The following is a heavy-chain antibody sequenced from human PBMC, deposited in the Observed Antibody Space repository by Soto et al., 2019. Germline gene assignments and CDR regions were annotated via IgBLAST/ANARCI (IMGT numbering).Heavy chain of an antibody. Sequence: EVQLLESGGGLVQPGGSLRLSCDASGFTFSSCVMSWVRQAPGKGLEWVSAISGSGGNTYFADSVKGRFTISRDNSKNTLYLQMNSLRVDDTALYYCTSRSTAGGTGPSVFDNWGQGTMVTVSS. CDR3: TSRSTAGGTGPSVFDN. CDR2: ISGSGGNT. CDR1: GFTFSSCV. V-gene: IGHV3-23*01. D-gene: IGHD6-13*01. J-gene: IGHJ3*02.